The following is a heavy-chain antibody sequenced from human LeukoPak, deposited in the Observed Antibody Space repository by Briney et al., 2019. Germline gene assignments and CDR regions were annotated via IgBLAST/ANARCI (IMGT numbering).Heavy chain of an antibody. Sequence: PGGSLRLSCAASGFTFSSYAMNWVRQAPGKGLEWVSVISGSGGSTYYADSAKGRFTISRDNSKNTLYLQMNSLRAEDTALYYCAKDSVTMLRGVKSRFDYWGQGTLVTVSS. CDR1: GFTFSSYA. CDR3: AKDSVTMLRGVKSRFDY. J-gene: IGHJ4*02. CDR2: ISGSGGST. D-gene: IGHD3-10*01. V-gene: IGHV3-23*01.